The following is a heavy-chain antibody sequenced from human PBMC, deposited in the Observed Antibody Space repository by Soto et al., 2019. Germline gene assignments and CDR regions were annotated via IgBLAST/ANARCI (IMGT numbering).Heavy chain of an antibody. Sequence: ASVKVSCKASGYTFTSYAMNWVRQAPGQRLEWMGWINAGNGNTKYSQKFQGRVTITRDTSASTAYMELSSLGSEDTAVYYCARSVAPYYFDYWGQGTLVTVSS. D-gene: IGHD2-15*01. CDR3: ARSVAPYYFDY. CDR2: INAGNGNT. J-gene: IGHJ4*02. CDR1: GYTFTSYA. V-gene: IGHV1-3*01.